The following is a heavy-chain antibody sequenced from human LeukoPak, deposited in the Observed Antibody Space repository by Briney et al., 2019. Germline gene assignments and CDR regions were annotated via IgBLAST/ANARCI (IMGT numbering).Heavy chain of an antibody. V-gene: IGHV1-69*05. D-gene: IGHD6-6*01. CDR1: GGTFSSYA. Sequence: ASVKVSCKASGGTFSSYAISWVRQAPGQGLEWMGAIIPIFGTANYAQKFQGRVTITTDESTSTAYMELSSLRSEDTAVYYCARRGSSRRMNWFDPWGQGTLVTVSS. CDR3: ARRGSSRRMNWFDP. CDR2: IIPIFGTA. J-gene: IGHJ5*02.